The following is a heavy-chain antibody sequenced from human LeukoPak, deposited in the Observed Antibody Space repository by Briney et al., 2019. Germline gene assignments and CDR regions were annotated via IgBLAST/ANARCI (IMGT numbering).Heavy chain of an antibody. CDR2: IYYSGST. D-gene: IGHD5-24*01. CDR3: ASLLRVKRRPRSAFEI. Sequence: SETLSLTCTVSGGSISSYYWSWIRQPPGKGLEWIGYIYYSGSTNYNPSLKSRVTISVDTSKNQFSLKLSSVTAADTAVYYCASLLRVKRRPRSAFEIWGQGTMVTVSS. J-gene: IGHJ3*02. CDR1: GGSISSYY. V-gene: IGHV4-59*01.